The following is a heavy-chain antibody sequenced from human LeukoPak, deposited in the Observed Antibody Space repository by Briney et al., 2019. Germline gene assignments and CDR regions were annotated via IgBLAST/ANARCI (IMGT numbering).Heavy chain of an antibody. Sequence: GGSLRLSCAASGFTFSTCAMSWVRQAPGKGLQWVSTISGSGSTTFYADSVRGRFTISRDNSRNTLYLQMNSLRADDTAVYYCAKGTLTSGNFDYWGQGTLVTVSS. CDR2: ISGSGSTT. D-gene: IGHD1-14*01. CDR1: GFTFSTCA. CDR3: AKGTLTSGNFDY. J-gene: IGHJ4*02. V-gene: IGHV3-23*01.